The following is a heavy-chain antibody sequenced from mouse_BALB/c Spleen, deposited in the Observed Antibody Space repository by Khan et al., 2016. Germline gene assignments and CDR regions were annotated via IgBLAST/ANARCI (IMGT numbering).Heavy chain of an antibody. CDR1: GFNIKDTY. J-gene: IGHJ1*01. V-gene: IGHV14-3*02. CDR3: ASRTLTPQCFDV. Sequence: VQLKESGAELVKPGASVKLSCTASGFNIKDTYMHWVKQRPEQGLAWIGKIDPTNGNTNYDPKFQGKATIKADTSSNTAYLQLSSLASEDTAVYYCASRTLTPQCFDVWGAGTTVTVSS. CDR2: IDPTNGNT.